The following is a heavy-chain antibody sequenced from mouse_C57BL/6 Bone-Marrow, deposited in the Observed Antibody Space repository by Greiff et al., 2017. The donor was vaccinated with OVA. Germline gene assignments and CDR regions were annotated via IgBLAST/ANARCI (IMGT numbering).Heavy chain of an antibody. J-gene: IGHJ2*01. V-gene: IGHV3-6*01. D-gene: IGHD2-4*01. Sequence: EVQLQESGPGLVKPSQSLSLTCSVTGYSITSGYYWNWIRQFPGNKLEWMGYISYDGSNNYNPSLKNRISITRDTSKNQFFLKLNSVTTEDTATYYCASGGPTMITTNFDYWGQGTTLTVSS. CDR1: GYSITSGYY. CDR3: ASGGPTMITTNFDY. CDR2: ISYDGSN.